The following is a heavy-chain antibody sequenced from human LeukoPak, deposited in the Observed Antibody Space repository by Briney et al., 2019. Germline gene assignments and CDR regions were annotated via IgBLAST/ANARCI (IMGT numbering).Heavy chain of an antibody. V-gene: IGHV3-30*04. CDR1: GFTFSSYA. CDR2: ISYDGSSK. Sequence: GGSLRLSCAASGFTFSSYAMHWVRQAPGKGLEWVAVISYDGSSKYYADSVKGRFTISRDNSKNTLYLQMNSLRAEDTAVYYCARLASSGYYNRTFDYWGQGTLVTVSS. J-gene: IGHJ4*02. D-gene: IGHD3-22*01. CDR3: ARLASSGYYNRTFDY.